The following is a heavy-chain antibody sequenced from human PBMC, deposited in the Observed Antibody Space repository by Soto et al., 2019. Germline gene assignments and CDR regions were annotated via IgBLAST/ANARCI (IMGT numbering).Heavy chain of an antibody. Sequence: QVQLVESGGGVVQPGRSLRLTCAASGIIFSGSGMHWVRQAPGKGLEWVALVSNDGIRKYYGDSVKGRFTISRDNADNTLYLQMNSLRAEDTAVYYCARWVGGSMYDNSGKYDSWGQGTLVTVSS. J-gene: IGHJ5*01. V-gene: IGHV3-30*03. CDR3: ARWVGGSMYDNSGKYDS. CDR1: GIIFSGSG. CDR2: VSNDGIRK. D-gene: IGHD3-22*01.